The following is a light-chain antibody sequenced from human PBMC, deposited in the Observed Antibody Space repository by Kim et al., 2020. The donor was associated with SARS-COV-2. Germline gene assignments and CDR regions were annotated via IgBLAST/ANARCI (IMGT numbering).Light chain of an antibody. CDR2: GNN. CDR3: QSYDSSLRGV. J-gene: IGLJ3*02. Sequence: QSVLTQPPSVSGAPGQRVTISCTGSSSNIGAGYDVHWYQQLPGAAPKLLIYGNNNRPSGVPDRFSGSKSGSSASLAITGLQAGDEADYYCQSYDSSLRGVFGGGTKLTVL. CDR1: SSNIGAGYD. V-gene: IGLV1-40*01.